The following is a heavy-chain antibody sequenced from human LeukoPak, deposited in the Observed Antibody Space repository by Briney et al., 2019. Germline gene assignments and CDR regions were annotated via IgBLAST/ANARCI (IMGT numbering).Heavy chain of an antibody. D-gene: IGHD5-18*01. CDR3: AKTTTAMAPRYYGMDV. CDR1: GFTFDDYA. V-gene: IGHV3-9*01. CDR2: ISWNSGSI. Sequence: GGSLRLSCAASGFTFDDYAMHWVRQAPGKGLEWVSGISWNSGSIGYADSVKGRFTISRDNAKNSLYLQMNSLRAEDTALYYCAKTTTAMAPRYYGMDVWGQGTTVTVSS. J-gene: IGHJ6*02.